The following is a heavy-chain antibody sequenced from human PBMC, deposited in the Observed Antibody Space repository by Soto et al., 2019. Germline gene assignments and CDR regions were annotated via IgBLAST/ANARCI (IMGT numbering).Heavy chain of an antibody. D-gene: IGHD3-3*01. V-gene: IGHV3-23*01. CDR2: ISGSGGST. Sequence: EVQLLESGGGLVQPGGSLRLSCAGSAFTFSSYAVSWVRQAPGKGLEWVSAISGSGGSTYYADSVKGRFTISRDNSKNTLYLQMNSLRAEDTAVYYCAKDLRMYYDFWSGLDYWGQGTLVTVSS. CDR3: AKDLRMYYDFWSGLDY. CDR1: AFTFSSYA. J-gene: IGHJ4*02.